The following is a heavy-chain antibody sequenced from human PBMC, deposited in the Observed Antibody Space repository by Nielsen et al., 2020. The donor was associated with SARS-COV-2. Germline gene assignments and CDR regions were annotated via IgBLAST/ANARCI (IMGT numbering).Heavy chain of an antibody. J-gene: IGHJ5*02. Sequence: GGSLRLSCAASGFSFSRYSMVWVRQAPGKGLEWVSSITSSSSNIHYADSMKGRFTISRDNAKNSLFLQMNSLRAEDTAVYYCARGGYCSSTSCYRSWFDPWGQGTLVTVSS. D-gene: IGHD2-2*01. V-gene: IGHV3-21*01. CDR2: ITSSSSNI. CDR3: ARGGYCSSTSCYRSWFDP. CDR1: GFSFSRYS.